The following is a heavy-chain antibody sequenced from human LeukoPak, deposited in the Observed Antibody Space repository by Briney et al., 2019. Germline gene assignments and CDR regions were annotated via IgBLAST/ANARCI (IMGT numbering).Heavy chain of an antibody. V-gene: IGHV4-4*07. Sequence: ETLSLTCTVSGGSXSSYYWSWIRQPAGKGLEWIGRIYTSGSTNYNPSLKSRVTMSVDTSKNQFPLKLSSVTAADTAVYYCARAYGTGEYYFDYWGQGTLVTVSS. CDR2: IYTSGST. J-gene: IGHJ4*02. CDR3: ARAYGTGEYYFDY. CDR1: GGSXSSYY. D-gene: IGHD1-1*01.